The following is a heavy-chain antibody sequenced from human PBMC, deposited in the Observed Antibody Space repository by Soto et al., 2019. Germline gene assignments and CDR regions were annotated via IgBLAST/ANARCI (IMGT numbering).Heavy chain of an antibody. J-gene: IGHJ4*02. D-gene: IGHD2-15*01. CDR2: IYPGDSDT. V-gene: IGHV5-51*01. CDR1: GYIFGSYW. Sequence: RGESLKISCKGSGYIFGSYWLGWLRQMPGKGLELMGIIYPGDSDTKYSPSFQGQVTISADKSISTAYLQWTRLKASDTAMYYCARYCSGGSCYRPSYQFGYWGQGTLVTVSS. CDR3: ARYCSGGSCYRPSYQFGY.